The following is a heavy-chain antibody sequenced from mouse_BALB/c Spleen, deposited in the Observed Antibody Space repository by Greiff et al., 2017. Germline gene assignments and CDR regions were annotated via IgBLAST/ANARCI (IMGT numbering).Heavy chain of an antibody. CDR3: TSYGNYGAMDY. CDR2: IDPSDSYT. D-gene: IGHD2-1*01. J-gene: IGHJ4*01. CDR1: GYTFTSYW. V-gene: IGHV1S127*01. Sequence: QVQLQQPGAELVKPGASVKMSCKASGYTFTSYWMHWVKQRPGQGLEWIGVIDPSDSYTSYNQKFKGKATLTVDTSSSTAYMQLSSLTSEDSAVYYCTSYGNYGAMDYWGQGTSVTVSS.